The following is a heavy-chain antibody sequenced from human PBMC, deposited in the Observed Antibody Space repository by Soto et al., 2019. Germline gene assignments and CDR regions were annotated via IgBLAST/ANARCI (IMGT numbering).Heavy chain of an antibody. CDR2: IWYDGSNK. D-gene: IGHD3-10*02. CDR1: GFTFSSYD. Sequence: GGSLRLSCAASGFTFSSYDMHWVRQAPGKGLEWVAVIWYDGSNKNDAVSVNGRFTISRANSKNTLYLQMNSLRDEDTDVYYCARDQLFGAGICYYSGMDVWGQGTMVTVSS. J-gene: IGHJ6*01. CDR3: ARDQLFGAGICYYSGMDV. V-gene: IGHV3-33*01.